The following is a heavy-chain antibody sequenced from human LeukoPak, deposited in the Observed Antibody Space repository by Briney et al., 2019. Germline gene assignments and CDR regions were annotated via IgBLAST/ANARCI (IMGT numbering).Heavy chain of an antibody. CDR3: AKSNPSRVGYFDY. D-gene: IGHD1-14*01. V-gene: IGHV3-23*01. Sequence: GGSLRLSCAASGFTFSSYWMHWVRQAPGKGLVWVSTILNSGGRTFHADSVRGRFNISRDNPRNTLYLQVNSLRAEDTAVYYCAKSNPSRVGYFDYWGQGTLVTVSS. CDR2: ILNSGGRT. CDR1: GFTFSSYW. J-gene: IGHJ4*02.